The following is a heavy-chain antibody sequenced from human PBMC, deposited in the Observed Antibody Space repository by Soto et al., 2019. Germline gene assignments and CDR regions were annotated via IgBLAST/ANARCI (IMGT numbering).Heavy chain of an antibody. CDR2: AGDFINT. CDR1: GGSISSGGYS. Sequence: QLQLQESGSGLVKPSQTLSLTCAVSGGSISSGGYSWSWIRQPPGKGLEWVSGFAGDFINTRYADSVRGRFTIYRDTSKNTLSLQMDSLRVEDTAIYYCVKEGRLAVGGLDLWGQGALVTVSS. CDR3: VKEGRLAVGGLDL. J-gene: IGHJ5*02. D-gene: IGHD3-10*01. V-gene: IGHV4-30-2*05.